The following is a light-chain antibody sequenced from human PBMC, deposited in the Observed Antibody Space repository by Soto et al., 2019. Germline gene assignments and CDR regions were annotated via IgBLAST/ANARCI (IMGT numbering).Light chain of an antibody. Sequence: IQMTQSPSSVSASVGDRVTITCRASQDISTWLAWYQQEPGKAPKLLIYAAPKLQSGVPSRFSGSGSGADYTLTISSLQPEDFETSFCQQAKSYPLTFGGGTKVDIK. CDR2: AAP. J-gene: IGKJ4*01. CDR1: QDISTW. V-gene: IGKV1-12*01. CDR3: QQAKSYPLT.